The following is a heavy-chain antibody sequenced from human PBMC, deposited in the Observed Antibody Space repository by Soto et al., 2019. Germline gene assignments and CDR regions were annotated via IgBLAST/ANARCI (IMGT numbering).Heavy chain of an antibody. CDR2: VSVSGVR. Sequence: SQTRSLTCTLAAASLANSCNWWGGLRHTPRTRLEWFGSVSVSGVRYYNLSLRCRVTFSRDPPKTLMSLKLRSVTAAATPVFDCARGSTWQGHDCFNSWGQGTLVTVSS. V-gene: IGHV4-39*01. J-gene: IGHJ5*01. CDR1: AASLANSCNW. D-gene: IGHD6-13*01. CDR3: ARGSTWQGHDCFNS.